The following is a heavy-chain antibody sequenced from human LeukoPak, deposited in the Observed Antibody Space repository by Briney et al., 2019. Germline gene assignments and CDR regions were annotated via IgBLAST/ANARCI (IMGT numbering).Heavy chain of an antibody. CDR3: TRGDALATVYYFDF. CDR2: ISNHNGNT. D-gene: IGHD5-24*01. Sequence: ASVKVSCKTSGFTFSAYGIAWVRQAPGHGPEWMGWISNHNGNTKYAQKFQDRITVTTETSTGTASMELRSLKPDDTGIYYCTRGDALATVYYFDFWGRGTQVTVAS. J-gene: IGHJ4*02. CDR1: GFTFSAYG. V-gene: IGHV1-18*04.